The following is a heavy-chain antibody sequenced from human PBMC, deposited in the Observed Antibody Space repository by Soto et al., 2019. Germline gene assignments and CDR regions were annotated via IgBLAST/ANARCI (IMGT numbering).Heavy chain of an antibody. J-gene: IGHJ6*02. CDR2: ISAYNGNT. D-gene: IGHD2-15*01. CDR3: ARVRYCSGGSCHYGMDV. CDR1: GYTFTSYG. Sequence: ASVKVSCKASGYTFTSYGISWVRQAPGQGLEWMGWISAYNGNTNYAQKLQGRVTMTTDTSTSTAYMELRSLRSDDTAVYYCARVRYCSGGSCHYGMDVWGQGTTVTVSS. V-gene: IGHV1-18*01.